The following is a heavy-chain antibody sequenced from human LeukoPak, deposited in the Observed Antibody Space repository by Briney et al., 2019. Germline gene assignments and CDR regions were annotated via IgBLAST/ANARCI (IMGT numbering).Heavy chain of an antibody. D-gene: IGHD3-10*01. CDR2: IYYSGST. V-gene: IGHV4-59*01. J-gene: IGHJ5*02. CDR1: GGSISSYY. Sequence: SETLSLTCTVSGGSISSYYWSWIRQPPGKGLEWIGYIYYSGSTNYNPSLKSRVTISVDTSKNQFSLKLSSVTAADTAVYYCARADTHSWYYYGSGSPPNWFDPWGREPWSPSPQ. CDR3: ARADTHSWYYYGSGSPPNWFDP.